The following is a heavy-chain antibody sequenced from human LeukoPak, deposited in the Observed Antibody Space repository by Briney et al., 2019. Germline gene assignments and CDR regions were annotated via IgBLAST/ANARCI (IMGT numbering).Heavy chain of an antibody. D-gene: IGHD6-13*01. V-gene: IGHV4-4*07. Sequence: SETLSLTCTVSGGSISSYYWSWIRQPAGKGLEWIGRIYTSGSTNYNPSLKSRVTMSVDTSKNQFSLKLSSVTAADTAVYYCARVGYNSSQWVYYFDYWGRGTLVTVSS. CDR3: ARVGYNSSQWVYYFDY. CDR2: IYTSGST. J-gene: IGHJ4*02. CDR1: GGSISSYY.